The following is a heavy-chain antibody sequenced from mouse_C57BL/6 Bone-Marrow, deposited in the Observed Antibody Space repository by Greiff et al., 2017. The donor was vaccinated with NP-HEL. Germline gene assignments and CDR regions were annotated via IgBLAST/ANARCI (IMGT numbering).Heavy chain of an antibody. CDR2: INPNNGGT. Sequence: VQLQQSGPELVKPGASVKMSCKASGYTFTDYNMHWVKQSHGKSLEWIGYINPNNGGTSYNQKCKGKATLTVNKSSSTAYMELRSLTSEDSAVYYCARGIYDGRRYYFDYWGQGTTLTVSS. V-gene: IGHV1-22*01. J-gene: IGHJ2*01. CDR1: GYTFTDYN. CDR3: ARGIYDGRRYYFDY. D-gene: IGHD1-1*01.